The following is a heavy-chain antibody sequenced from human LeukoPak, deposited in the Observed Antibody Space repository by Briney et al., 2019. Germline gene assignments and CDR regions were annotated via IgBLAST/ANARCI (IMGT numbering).Heavy chain of an antibody. CDR3: ARAIEGAYDL. D-gene: IGHD5-12*01. CDR1: GFTFSNYW. Sequence: GGSLRLSCATSGFTFSNYWMAWVRQAPGKGLEWVANINRDGSDKYYMASVQGRFTISRDNAKNSLSLQMNSLRAEDTAVYFCARAIEGAYDLWGQGTLVSVSS. J-gene: IGHJ4*02. V-gene: IGHV3-7*04. CDR2: INRDGSDK.